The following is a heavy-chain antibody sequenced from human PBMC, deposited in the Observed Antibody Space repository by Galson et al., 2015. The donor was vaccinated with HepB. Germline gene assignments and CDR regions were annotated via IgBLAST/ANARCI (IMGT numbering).Heavy chain of an antibody. Sequence: SLRLSCAASGFTFSSYSMNWVRQAPGKGLEWVSYISSSSSTIYYADSVKGRFTISRDNAKNSLYLQMNSLRAEDTAVYYCTRDISGYDWFWEYYYYMDVWGKGTTVTVSS. D-gene: IGHD5-12*01. CDR3: TRDISGYDWFWEYYYYMDV. V-gene: IGHV3-48*01. J-gene: IGHJ6*03. CDR1: GFTFSSYS. CDR2: ISSSSSTI.